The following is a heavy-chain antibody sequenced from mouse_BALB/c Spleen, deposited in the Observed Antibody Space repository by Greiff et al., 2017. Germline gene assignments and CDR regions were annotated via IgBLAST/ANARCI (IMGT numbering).Heavy chain of an antibody. CDR1: GFSLTGYG. Sequence: VQLQESGPGLVAPSQSLSITCTVSGFSLTGYGVNWVRQPPGKGLEWLGMIWGDGSTDYNSALKSRLSISKDNSKSQVFLKMNSLQTDDTARYYCARDGRYDDDSFAYWGQGTLVTVSA. CDR3: ARDGRYDDDSFAY. CDR2: IWGDGST. V-gene: IGHV2-6-7*01. D-gene: IGHD2-4*01. J-gene: IGHJ3*01.